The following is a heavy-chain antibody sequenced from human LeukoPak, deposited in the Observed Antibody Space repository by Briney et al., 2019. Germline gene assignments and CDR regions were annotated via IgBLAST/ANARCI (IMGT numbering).Heavy chain of an antibody. CDR1: GGSISSSSYY. Sequence: SETLSLTCTVSGGSISSSSYYWGWIRQPPGKGLEWIGSAYYYNPSLRSRVTISVDSSKDQFSLKLNSVTAADTAVYYCASDSCSTSSCRKKFDYWGQGTLVTVSS. CDR2: AY. CDR3: ASDSCSTSSCRKKFDY. D-gene: IGHD2-2*01. V-gene: IGHV4-39*07. J-gene: IGHJ4*02.